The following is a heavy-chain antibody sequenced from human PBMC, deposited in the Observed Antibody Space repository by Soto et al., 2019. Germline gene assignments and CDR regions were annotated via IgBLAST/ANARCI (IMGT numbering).Heavy chain of an antibody. CDR2: IFGNGSE. J-gene: IGHJ4*02. Sequence: AXTMVTTMPTLQXTSTFYGSSLTTSAAGVVWIRQTPGKALEWLAVIFGNGSEKYSTSLKNRLTVTKDTSKKHVVLTMTNMEPLDTATYYGAHMSYSGTYYLDSWGQGSLGTVSS. CDR3: AHMSYSGTYYLDS. D-gene: IGHD1-26*01. CDR1: GSSLTTSAAG. V-gene: IGHV2-5*01.